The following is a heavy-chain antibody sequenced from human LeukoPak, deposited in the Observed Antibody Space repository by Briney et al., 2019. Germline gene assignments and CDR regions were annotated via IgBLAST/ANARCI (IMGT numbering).Heavy chain of an antibody. J-gene: IGHJ4*02. CDR1: GGSISSYY. CDR3: ARLVLGATAYFDC. D-gene: IGHD1-26*01. CDR2: IHYSGST. V-gene: IGHV4-59*08. Sequence: SETLSLTCTVSGGSISSYYWTWIRQPPGKGLEWIGYIHYSGSTNYNPSLKNRVTISVDKSKNQFSLKLSSVTAADTAVYHCARLVLGATAYFDCWGQGTLVTVSS.